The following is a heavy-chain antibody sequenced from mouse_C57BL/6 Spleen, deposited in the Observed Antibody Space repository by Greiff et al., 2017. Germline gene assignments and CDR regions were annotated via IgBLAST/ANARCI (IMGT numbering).Heavy chain of an antibody. CDR3: ARWNGNYVDY. Sequence: QVQLQQSGPELVKPGASVKISCKASGYAFSSSWMNWVKQRPGKGLEWIGRIYPGDGDTNYNGKFKGKATLTADKSSSTAYMQLSSLTSEDSAVXFCARWNGNYVDYWGQGTTLTVSS. J-gene: IGHJ2*01. V-gene: IGHV1-82*01. D-gene: IGHD2-1*01. CDR2: IYPGDGDT. CDR1: GYAFSSSW.